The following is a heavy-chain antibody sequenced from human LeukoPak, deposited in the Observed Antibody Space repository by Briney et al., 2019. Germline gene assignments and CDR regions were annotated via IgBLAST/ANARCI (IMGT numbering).Heavy chain of an antibody. D-gene: IGHD3-22*01. CDR1: GGSFSNYY. V-gene: IGHV4-34*01. J-gene: IGHJ4*02. CDR2: INHSGST. Sequence: SETLSLTCAVYGGSFSNYYWSWIRQPPGKGLEWIGEINHSGSTNYNPSLKSRVTISVDTSKNQFSLKLSSVTAADTAVYYCARGPQYYYDSSGYYRTRFDYWGQGTLVTVSS. CDR3: ARGPQYYYDSSGYYRTRFDY.